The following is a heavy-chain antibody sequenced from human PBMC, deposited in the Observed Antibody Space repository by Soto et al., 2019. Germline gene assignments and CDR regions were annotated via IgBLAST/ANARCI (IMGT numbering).Heavy chain of an antibody. V-gene: IGHV3-30-3*01. CDR3: AARPDAVVASGFDI. CDR2: ISYDGSNK. Sequence: QVQLVESGGGVVQPGRSLRLSCAASGFTFSTYAMHWVRQAPGKGLEWVAVISYDGSNKYYADSVKGRFSISRDNSKNTLYLQMNSLRAEDTAVYYCAARPDAVVASGFDIWGQGTMVNVSS. CDR1: GFTFSTYA. J-gene: IGHJ3*02. D-gene: IGHD2-15*01.